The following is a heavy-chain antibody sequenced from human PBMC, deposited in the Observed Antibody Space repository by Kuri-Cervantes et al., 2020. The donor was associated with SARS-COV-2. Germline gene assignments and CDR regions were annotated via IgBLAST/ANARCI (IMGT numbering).Heavy chain of an antibody. CDR2: VRGKANNYAT. CDR1: GLTFVDYT. J-gene: IGHJ4*02. Sequence: GGSLRLSCAASGLTFVDYTMHWVRQAPGKGLEWVGRVRGKANNYATAYAASVKGRFTISRDDSKNMAYLQMNSLKTEDTAVYYCTTLIDYWGQGALVTVSS. CDR3: TTLIDY. V-gene: IGHV3-73*01.